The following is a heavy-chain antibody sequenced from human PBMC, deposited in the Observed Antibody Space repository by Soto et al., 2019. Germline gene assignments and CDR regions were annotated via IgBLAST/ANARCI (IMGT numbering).Heavy chain of an antibody. D-gene: IGHD1-1*01. V-gene: IGHV3-23*01. J-gene: IGHJ4*02. Sequence: PGGSLRLSSAASGFTFSTYAMAWVRQAPGKGLEWVSGVSASGLNTDYADPVKGRFYISRDNSKNTVSLHMHSLRAEDTALYYCAKDSPRRTSGYFFDYWDQGTPVTVS. CDR1: GFTFSTYA. CDR3: AKDSPRRTSGYFFDY. CDR2: VSASGLNT.